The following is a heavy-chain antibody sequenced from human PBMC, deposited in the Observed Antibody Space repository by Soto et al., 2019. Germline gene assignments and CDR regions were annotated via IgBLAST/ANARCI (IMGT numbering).Heavy chain of an antibody. V-gene: IGHV4-34*01. CDR3: AGALLTYSSSWYGYNWFDP. D-gene: IGHD6-13*01. CDR2: INHSGST. J-gene: IGHJ5*02. Sequence: SETLSLTCAVYGGSFSGYYWSRIRQPPGKGLEWIGEINHSGSTNYNPSLKSRVTISVDTSKNQFSLKLSSVTAADTAVYYCAGALLTYSSSWYGYNWFDPWGQGTLVTVSS. CDR1: GGSFSGYY.